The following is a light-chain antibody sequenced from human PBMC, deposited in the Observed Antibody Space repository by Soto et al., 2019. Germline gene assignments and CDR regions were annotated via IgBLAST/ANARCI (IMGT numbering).Light chain of an antibody. CDR2: DVS. CDR3: SSYTSSSVYV. Sequence: SALTQPASVSGSPGQSITISCTGTSSDVGDYNYVSWYQQHPGKAPKLMIYDVSNRPSGVSNRFSGSKSGNTASLTISGLQAEDEADYYCSSYTSSSVYVFGTGTKVTVL. V-gene: IGLV2-14*01. J-gene: IGLJ1*01. CDR1: SSDVGDYNY.